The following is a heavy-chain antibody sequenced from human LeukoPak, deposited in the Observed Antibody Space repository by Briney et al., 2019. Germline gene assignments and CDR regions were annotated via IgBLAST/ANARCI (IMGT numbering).Heavy chain of an antibody. D-gene: IGHD6-19*01. Sequence: PGGSLRLSCAASGFTFSSYAMGWVRQAPGRGLEWVSAISGSGGSTYHADSVKGRFTISRDNSKNTLYLQMNSLRAEDTAVDYCVKLSYSSQRGCFDYWGQGTLVTVSS. CDR3: VKLSYSSQRGCFDY. CDR2: ISGSGGST. V-gene: IGHV3-23*01. CDR1: GFTFSSYA. J-gene: IGHJ4*02.